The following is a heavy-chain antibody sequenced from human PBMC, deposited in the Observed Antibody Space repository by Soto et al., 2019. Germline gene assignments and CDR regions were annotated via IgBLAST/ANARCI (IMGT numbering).Heavy chain of an antibody. CDR1: GFSLTTGRVG. CDR3: AHKGPEDWPLDY. J-gene: IGHJ4*02. CDR2: IHWNDDN. Sequence: SGPTLVNPTQTLTLTCTFSGFSLTTGRVGVGWIRQPPGKALEWLAVIHWNDDNHYSPSLKSRLTITKDTSKNQVVLTMTNMDPMDTGTYYCAHKGPEDWPLDYWGQGTLVTVSS. V-gene: IGHV2-5*01. D-gene: IGHD3-9*01.